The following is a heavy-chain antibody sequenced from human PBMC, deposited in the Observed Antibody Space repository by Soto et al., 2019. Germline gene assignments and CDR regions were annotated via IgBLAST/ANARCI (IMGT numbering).Heavy chain of an antibody. Sequence: QVQLVQSGAEVKRPGSSVKVSCKASGDSFSRPTFSWVRQAPGQWLEWMGRFIPMLGIANYAQTFQGRVTITADKCTSTAYMDLSSLRSEDTAVYYCARLYDDTSGNFDYWGQGTLVTVSS. CDR1: GDSFSRPT. V-gene: IGHV1-69*02. CDR2: FIPMLGIA. J-gene: IGHJ4*02. CDR3: ARLYDDTSGNFDY. D-gene: IGHD3-22*01.